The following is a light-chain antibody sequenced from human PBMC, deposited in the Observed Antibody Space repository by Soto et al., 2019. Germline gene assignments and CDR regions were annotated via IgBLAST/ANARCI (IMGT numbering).Light chain of an antibody. CDR3: QQYGSSPVT. J-gene: IGKJ4*01. V-gene: IGKV3-20*01. Sequence: IVLPQSPGTLSLSPGERATLSCRASQSVSSSYLAWYQQKPGQAPRLLIYGASNRATGIPDRFSGSGSGTDFTLTISRLEPEDFAVYYCQQYGSSPVTFGGGTKV. CDR2: GAS. CDR1: QSVSSSY.